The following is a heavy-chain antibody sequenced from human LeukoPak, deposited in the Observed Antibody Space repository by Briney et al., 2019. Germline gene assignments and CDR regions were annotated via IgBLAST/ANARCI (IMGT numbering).Heavy chain of an antibody. J-gene: IGHJ4*02. V-gene: IGHV3-48*01. CDR2: SSSSSSTI. CDR3: ARELWDIVLMVYAMGVFDY. D-gene: IGHD2-8*01. Sequence: GGSLRLSCAASGFTFSSYSMNWVRQAPGKGLEWVSYSSSSSSTIYYADSVKGRFTISRDNAKNSLYLQMNSLRAEDTAVYYCARELWDIVLMVYAMGVFDYWGQGTLVTVSS. CDR1: GFTFSSYS.